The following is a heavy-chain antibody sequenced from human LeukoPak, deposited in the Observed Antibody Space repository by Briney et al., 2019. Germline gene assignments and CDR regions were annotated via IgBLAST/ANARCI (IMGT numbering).Heavy chain of an antibody. CDR1: GFTFSSYA. Sequence: PGGSLRLSCAASGFTFSSYAMTWVRQAPGKGLEWVSSISSSSSYIYYADSVKGRFTISRDNAKNSLYLQMNSLRAEDTAVYYCARDSEKWELLNYFDYWGQGTLVTVSS. CDR3: ARDSEKWELLNYFDY. D-gene: IGHD1-26*01. J-gene: IGHJ4*02. V-gene: IGHV3-21*01. CDR2: ISSSSSYI.